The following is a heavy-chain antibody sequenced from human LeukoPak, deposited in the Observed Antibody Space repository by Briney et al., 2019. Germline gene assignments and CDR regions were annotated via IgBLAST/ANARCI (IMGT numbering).Heavy chain of an antibody. Sequence: SETLSLTCTVSGGSISSYYWSWIRQPPGKGLEWIGYIYYSGSTNYNPSLKSRVTISVDTPKNQFSLKLSSVTAADTAVYYCARSIAAAGTWFDPWGQGTLVTVSS. D-gene: IGHD6-13*01. CDR3: ARSIAAAGTWFDP. J-gene: IGHJ5*02. V-gene: IGHV4-59*08. CDR2: IYYSGST. CDR1: GGSISSYY.